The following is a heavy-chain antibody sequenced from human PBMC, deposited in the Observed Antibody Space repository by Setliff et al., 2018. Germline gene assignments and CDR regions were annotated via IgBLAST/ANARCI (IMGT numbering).Heavy chain of an antibody. D-gene: IGHD3-22*01. CDR3: ARGPLLRCYDSSGPIDY. CDR1: GYSISSGYY. Sequence: SETLSLTCAVSGYSISSGYYWGWIRQPPGKGLEWIGSIYHSGSTYYNPSLKSRVTISVDTSKNQFSLKLSSVTAADTAVYYCARGPLLRCYDSSGPIDYWGQGTLVTVSS. J-gene: IGHJ4*02. CDR2: IYHSGST. V-gene: IGHV4-38-2*01.